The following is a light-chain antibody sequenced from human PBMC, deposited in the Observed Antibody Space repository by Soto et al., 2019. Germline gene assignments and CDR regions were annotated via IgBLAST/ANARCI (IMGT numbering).Light chain of an antibody. V-gene: IGKV1-39*01. CDR3: QQSYSTPQT. CDR1: QSISSY. Sequence: IKMTQSPSSLSSSVGDRVTITCRASQSISSYLNWYQQKPGKAPKLLIYAASSLQSGVPSRFSGSGSGTDFTLTISSLKPEDFETYHCQQSYSTPQTFGQGTKVDIK. CDR2: AAS. J-gene: IGKJ1*01.